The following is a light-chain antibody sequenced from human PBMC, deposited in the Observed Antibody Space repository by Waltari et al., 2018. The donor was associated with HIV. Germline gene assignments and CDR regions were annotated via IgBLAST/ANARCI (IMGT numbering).Light chain of an antibody. CDR1: TSTIRSST. V-gene: IGLV1-44*01. J-gene: IGLJ2*01. CDR2: EDD. Sequence: QSVLTQPPSASGTPGQRVTISCSGSTSTIRSSTLNWFQPLPGTAPKLVIYEDDQLPSGVPDRFSGSKSGTSGSLAISGLQSEDEGDYYCATWDDSLRGVLFGGGTRLTV. CDR3: ATWDDSLRGVL.